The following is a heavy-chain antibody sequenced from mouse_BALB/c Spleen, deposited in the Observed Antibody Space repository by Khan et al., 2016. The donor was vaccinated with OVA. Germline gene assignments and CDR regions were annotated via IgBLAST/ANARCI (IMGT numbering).Heavy chain of an antibody. CDR1: GYTFSSYW. CDR3: ARGNSGNRNYFDY. D-gene: IGHD1-1*01. V-gene: IGHV1-9*01. CDR2: ILPGSGST. Sequence: LEESGADLMKPGASVKISCKVAGYTFSSYWIEWIKQRPGHGLEWIGEILPGSGSTNCNEKFKGKATFTADTSSNTAYMQLSSLTSEDSAVYYCARGNSGNRNYFDYWGQGTTLTVSS. J-gene: IGHJ2*01.